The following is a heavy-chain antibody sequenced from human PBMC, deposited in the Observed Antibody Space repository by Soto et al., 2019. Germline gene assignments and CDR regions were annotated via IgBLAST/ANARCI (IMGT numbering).Heavy chain of an antibody. J-gene: IGHJ4*02. CDR3: ARAFCSGGSCHNFDY. V-gene: IGHV4-30-4*01. CDR2: IYYSGST. Sequence: QVQLQESGPRLVKPSQTLSLTCIVSGGSVSSGDYYWSWIRQPPGKGLEWIGYIYYSGSTHYNPSLKSSITISADTSKNQFSLKLSSVTAADAAVYYCARAFCSGGSCHNFDYWGQGTLVTVSS. CDR1: GGSVSSGDYY. D-gene: IGHD2-15*01.